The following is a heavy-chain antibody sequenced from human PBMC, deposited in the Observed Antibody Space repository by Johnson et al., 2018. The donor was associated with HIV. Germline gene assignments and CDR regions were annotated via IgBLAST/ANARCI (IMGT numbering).Heavy chain of an antibody. D-gene: IGHD1-26*01. J-gene: IGHJ3*02. CDR1: GFTFSSYA. V-gene: IGHV3-30-3*01. CDR2: ISYDGSNK. Sequence: QVQLVESGGGVVQPGRSLRLSCAASGFTFSSYAMHWVRQAPGKGLEWVAVISYDGSNKYYADSVKGRFTISRDNSKNTLYLQMNSLRAEDTAVYYCAKGDGWEVRPGAFDIWGQGTMVTVSS. CDR3: AKGDGWEVRPGAFDI.